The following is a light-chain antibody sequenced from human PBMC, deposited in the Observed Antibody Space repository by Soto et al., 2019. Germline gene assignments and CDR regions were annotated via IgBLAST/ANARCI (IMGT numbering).Light chain of an antibody. CDR1: QSVSSN. CDR3: LQHDRYPYS. J-gene: IGKJ2*03. V-gene: IGKV3-15*01. CDR2: GAS. Sequence: EIVMTQSPATLSVSPGERATLSCRASQSVSSNLAWYQQKPGQAPRLLIYGASTRATGIPARFSGSGSGTEFTLTISSLQSEDFATYFCLQHDRYPYSFGQGTKL.